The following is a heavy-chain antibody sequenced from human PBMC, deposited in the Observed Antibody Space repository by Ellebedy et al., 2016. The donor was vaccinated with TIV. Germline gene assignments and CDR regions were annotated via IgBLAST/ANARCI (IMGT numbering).Heavy chain of an antibody. V-gene: IGHV4-59*08. Sequence: MPSETLSLTCTVSGGSIGSYSWRWIRQPPGKGLAWIGFIYYSGGTNYNPSLKSRVTISVDTSKNQFSLKLSSVTAADTAVYYCARHSPGSKIVVVITGPRWYFDLWGRGTLVTVSS. CDR3: ARHSPGSKIVVVITGPRWYFDL. D-gene: IGHD3-22*01. CDR1: GGSIGSYS. J-gene: IGHJ2*01. CDR2: IYYSGGT.